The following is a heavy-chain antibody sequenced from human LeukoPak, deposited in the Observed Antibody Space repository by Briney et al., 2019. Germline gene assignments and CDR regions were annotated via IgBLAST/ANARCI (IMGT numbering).Heavy chain of an antibody. D-gene: IGHD1-26*01. CDR1: GFTFSNAW. CDR2: IKSKTDGGTT. CDR3: TTQWDGAVAEYFQH. V-gene: IGHV3-15*01. Sequence: GGSLRLSCAASGFTFSNAWMSWVRQAPGKGLEWVGRIKSKTDGGTTDYAAPVKGRFTISRDDSKNTLYLQMNSLKTEDTAMYYCTTQWDGAVAEYFQHWGQGTLVTVSS. J-gene: IGHJ1*01.